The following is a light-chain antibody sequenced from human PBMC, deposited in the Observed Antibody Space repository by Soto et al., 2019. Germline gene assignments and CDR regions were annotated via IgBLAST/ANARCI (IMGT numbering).Light chain of an antibody. CDR3: QQYNSYSLT. CDR2: DAS. V-gene: IGKV1-5*01. CDR1: QSISSW. J-gene: IGKJ1*01. Sequence: DIQMTQSPPTLSASVGDRVTITCRASQSISSWLAWYQQKPGKAPKLLIYDASSLGSGVPSRFSGSGSGTEFTLTLSSLQPDDFATYYCQQYNSYSLTFGQGTKVDIK.